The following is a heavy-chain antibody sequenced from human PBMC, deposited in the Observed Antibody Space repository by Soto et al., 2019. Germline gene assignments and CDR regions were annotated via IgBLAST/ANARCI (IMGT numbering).Heavy chain of an antibody. D-gene: IGHD3-22*01. CDR2: ISAYNGNT. J-gene: IGHJ3*02. CDR3: ARDYHDTRGRAFDI. V-gene: IGHV1-18*01. CDR1: GYTFSGFY. Sequence: ASVKVSCKASGYTFSGFYMHWVRQAPGQGLEWMGWISAYNGNTNYAQRLQGRVTMTTDTSTSTAYMELRSLRSDDTAVYYCARDYHDTRGRAFDIWGQGTRVTVSS.